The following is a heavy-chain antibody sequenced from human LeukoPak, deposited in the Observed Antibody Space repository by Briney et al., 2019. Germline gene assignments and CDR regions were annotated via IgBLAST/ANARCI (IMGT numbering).Heavy chain of an antibody. CDR1: GFTFSSYN. CDR3: ARERSWGYYDSSGYYFDY. CDR2: ISGSGGST. Sequence: PGGSLRLSCAASGFTFSSYNMNWVRQAPGKGLEWVSTISGSGGSTYYADSVKGRFTISRDNSKNTLYLQMNSLRAEDTAVYYCARERSWGYYDSSGYYFDYWGQGTLVTVSS. J-gene: IGHJ4*02. D-gene: IGHD3-22*01. V-gene: IGHV3-23*01.